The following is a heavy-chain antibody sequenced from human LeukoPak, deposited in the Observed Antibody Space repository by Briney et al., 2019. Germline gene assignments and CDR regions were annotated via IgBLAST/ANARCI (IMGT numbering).Heavy chain of an antibody. CDR1: GGSISSSSYY. D-gene: IGHD4-17*01. CDR3: AGAVTTSYMDV. J-gene: IGHJ6*03. V-gene: IGHV4-39*01. Sequence: PSETLSPTCTVSGGSISSSSYYWGWIRQPPGKGLEWIGSIYYSGSTYYNPSLKSRVTISVDTSKNQFSLKLSSVTAADTAVYYCAGAVTTSYMDVWGKGTTVTVSS. CDR2: IYYSGST.